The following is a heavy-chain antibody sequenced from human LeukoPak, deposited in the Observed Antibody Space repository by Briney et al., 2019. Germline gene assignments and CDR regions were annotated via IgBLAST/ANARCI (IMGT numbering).Heavy chain of an antibody. J-gene: IGHJ6*03. V-gene: IGHV4-34*01. CDR3: ARRAPYYYMDV. CDR1: GGSFSGHY. Sequence: SETLSLTCAVYGGSFSGHYWSWIRQPPGKGLEWIGEINHSGSTNYNPSLKSRVTISVDTSKNQFSLNLSSVTAADTAVYYCARRAPYYYMDVWGTGTTVTVSS. CDR2: INHSGST.